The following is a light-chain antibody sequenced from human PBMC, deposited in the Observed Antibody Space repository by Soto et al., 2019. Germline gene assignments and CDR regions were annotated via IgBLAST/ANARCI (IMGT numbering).Light chain of an antibody. Sequence: EIVLTQSPGTLSLSPGERANISCRASQSVSSSYLAWYQQKPGQAPRLLIYCASSRATGIPDRFSGSGSGTDFTHTISRLEPEDFAVYYCQHLGTFGQGTRLEIK. CDR3: QHLGT. CDR1: QSVSSSY. V-gene: IGKV3-20*01. CDR2: CAS. J-gene: IGKJ5*01.